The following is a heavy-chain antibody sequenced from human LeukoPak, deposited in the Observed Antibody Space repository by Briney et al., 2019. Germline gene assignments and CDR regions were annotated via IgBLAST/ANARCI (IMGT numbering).Heavy chain of an antibody. D-gene: IGHD4-23*01. J-gene: IGHJ4*02. CDR2: TSSDGSIT. Sequence: GGSLRLSCAASGFTFSIYGMHWVRQAPGKGLEWVAVTSSDGSITGYADSVKGRFTISRDSAKNSLFLQMNSLRAEDTAVYYCTREQDREASATVVGDYWGQGTLVTVSS. CDR1: GFTFSIYG. CDR3: TREQDREASATVVGDY. V-gene: IGHV3-30*03.